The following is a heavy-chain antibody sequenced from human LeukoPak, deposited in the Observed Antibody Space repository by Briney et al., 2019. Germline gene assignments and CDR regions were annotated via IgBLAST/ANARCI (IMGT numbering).Heavy chain of an antibody. CDR1: GYTFTSYG. Sequence: ASVKVSCKASGYTFTSYGISWVRQAPGQGLEWMGWINPNSGGTNYAQKFQGRVTMTRDTSISTAYMELSRLRSDDTAVYYCARVGHNYYYYYYMDVWGKGTTVTVSS. CDR3: ARVGHNYYYYYYMDV. V-gene: IGHV1-2*02. J-gene: IGHJ6*03. CDR2: INPNSGGT.